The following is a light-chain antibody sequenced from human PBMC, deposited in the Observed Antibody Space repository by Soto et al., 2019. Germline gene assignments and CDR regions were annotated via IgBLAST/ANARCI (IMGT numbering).Light chain of an antibody. CDR1: QDISCY. CDR3: QQLQRTPFT. CDR2: GTS. J-gene: IGKJ3*01. Sequence: QLTQSPSSLSASVGDRVTITCRASQDISCYLAWYQQKAGKAPKLLIYGTSTLQSGVPSRFSAFGSGTEFTLTISSLQPEDFATYHCQQLQRTPFTFGPGTTVDV. V-gene: IGKV1-9*01.